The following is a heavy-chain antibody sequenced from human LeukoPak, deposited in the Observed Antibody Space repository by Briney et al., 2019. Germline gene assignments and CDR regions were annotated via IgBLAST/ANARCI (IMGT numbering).Heavy chain of an antibody. J-gene: IGHJ4*02. CDR3: AQLDVLRSDYFES. CDR2: ISGGGRST. V-gene: IGHV3-23*01. CDR1: GITYEDYA. D-gene: IGHD3-22*01. Sequence: GGSLRLSCVASGITYEDYAFSWVRQAPGKALEWVSVISGGGRSTSYADSLKGRFTISRDNSKNTLYLKMNSLRAEDTAVYYCAQLDVLRSDYFESWGQGTLVTVSS.